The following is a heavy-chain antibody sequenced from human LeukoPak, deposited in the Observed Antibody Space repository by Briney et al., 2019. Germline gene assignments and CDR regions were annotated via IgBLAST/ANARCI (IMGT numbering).Heavy chain of an antibody. D-gene: IGHD1-7*01. CDR3: GRRSRSTWNYRRGDY. Sequence: SETLSLTCTVSGGSISSDSYYWGWIRQPPGKGLQWIVCIYYSGSTYYKPSLKSRVTISVDTSKHQFSLKLTSVTAADTAVYYCGRRSRSTWNYRRGDYWGQGTLVTVSS. V-gene: IGHV4-39*01. CDR1: GGSISSDSYY. CDR2: IYYSGST. J-gene: IGHJ4*02.